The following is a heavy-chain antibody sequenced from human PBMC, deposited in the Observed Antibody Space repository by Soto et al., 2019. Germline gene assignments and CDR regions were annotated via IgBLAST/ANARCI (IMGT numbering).Heavy chain of an antibody. V-gene: IGHV4-39*01. Sequence: SETLSLTCTVSGGSISSSSYYWGWIRQPPGKGLEWIGNIYYSGSTYYNPSLKSRVTISVDTSKNQFSLKLSSVTAADTAVYYCARQGDSSGYLGSYFDYWGQGTLVTVSS. CDR1: GGSISSSSYY. D-gene: IGHD3-22*01. J-gene: IGHJ4*02. CDR2: IYYSGST. CDR3: ARQGDSSGYLGSYFDY.